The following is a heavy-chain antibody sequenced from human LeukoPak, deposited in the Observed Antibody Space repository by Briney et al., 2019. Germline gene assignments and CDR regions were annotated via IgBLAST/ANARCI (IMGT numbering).Heavy chain of an antibody. CDR1: GFTFSNAW. V-gene: IGHV3-7*02. CDR2: IRQDGGEK. D-gene: IGHD3-3*01. Sequence: PGGSLRLSCAASGFTFSNAWMTWVRQAPGKGLEWVANIRQDGGEKFYLDSVKGRFTISRDNAKSSLYLQMNNLRDEDTAVFYCARVQREWLPDYWGQGTLVTVSS. CDR3: ARVQREWLPDY. J-gene: IGHJ4*02.